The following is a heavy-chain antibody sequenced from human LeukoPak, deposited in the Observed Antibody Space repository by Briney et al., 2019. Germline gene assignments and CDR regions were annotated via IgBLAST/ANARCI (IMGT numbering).Heavy chain of an antibody. CDR1: GFTFSSYS. V-gene: IGHV3-21*01. D-gene: IGHD2-2*01. J-gene: IGHJ6*03. CDR2: ISSSSYI. CDR3: ARVKTVPAAIMDV. Sequence: GGSLRLSCAASGFTFSSYSMNWVRQAPGKGLEWVSSISSSSYIYYADSVKGRFTISRDNAKNSLYLQMNSLRAEDTAVYYCARVKTVPAAIMDVWSKGTTVTVSS.